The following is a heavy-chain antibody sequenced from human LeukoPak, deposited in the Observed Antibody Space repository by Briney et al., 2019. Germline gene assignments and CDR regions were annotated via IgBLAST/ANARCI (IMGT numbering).Heavy chain of an antibody. J-gene: IGHJ6*02. CDR2: ISSSSSYI. D-gene: IGHD6-13*01. Sequence: GGSLRLSCAASGFTFSSYSMNWVRQAPGKGLEWVSSISSSSSYIYYADSVKGRFTISRDNAKNSLYLQMNSLRAEDTAVYYCARDRGYSSSWDYYYYYGMDVWGQGTTVTVSS. CDR3: ARDRGYSSSWDYYYYYGMDV. V-gene: IGHV3-21*01. CDR1: GFTFSSYS.